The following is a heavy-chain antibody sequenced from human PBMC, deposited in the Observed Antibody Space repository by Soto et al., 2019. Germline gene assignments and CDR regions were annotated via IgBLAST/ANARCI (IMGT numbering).Heavy chain of an antibody. CDR1: GFTFSSYW. CDR2: IKQDGSEK. J-gene: IGHJ2*01. CDR3: ARDRYNWNPWYFDL. V-gene: IGHV3-7*01. Sequence: GGSLRLSCAASGFTFSSYWMSWVRQAPGKGLEWVANIKQDGSEKYYVDSVKGRFTISRDNAKNSLYLQMNSLRAEDTAVYYCARDRYNWNPWYFDLWGRGTLVTVSS. D-gene: IGHD1-20*01.